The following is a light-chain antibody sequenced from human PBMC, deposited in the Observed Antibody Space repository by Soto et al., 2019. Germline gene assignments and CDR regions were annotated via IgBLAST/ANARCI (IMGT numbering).Light chain of an antibody. V-gene: IGLV2-8*01. J-gene: IGLJ2*01. Sequence: QSALTQPPSASGSPGQSVTISCTGTSSDVGAHNYVSWYQQHPGKAPKLMIYEVNKQPSGVPDRFSGSKSGNTASLTVSGLHADDEADYYCISYAGTAYVAIGGGTKLTVL. CDR3: ISYAGTAYVA. CDR1: SSDVGAHNY. CDR2: EVN.